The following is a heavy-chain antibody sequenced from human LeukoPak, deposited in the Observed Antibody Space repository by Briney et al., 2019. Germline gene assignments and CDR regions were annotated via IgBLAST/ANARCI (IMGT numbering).Heavy chain of an antibody. V-gene: IGHV1-46*01. D-gene: IGHD6-13*01. J-gene: IGHJ5*02. CDR2: INPSGVST. CDR1: GYTFTSYY. Sequence: ASVNVSYKASGYTFTSYYMHWLRQAPGQGLEGMGIINPSGVSTSYAQKLQRRGTMTRDMSTSTDYMELSSLRSEDTAVYYCARDLWEQQLVLRGGNWFDPWGEGTLVTVSS. CDR3: ARDLWEQQLVLRGGNWFDP.